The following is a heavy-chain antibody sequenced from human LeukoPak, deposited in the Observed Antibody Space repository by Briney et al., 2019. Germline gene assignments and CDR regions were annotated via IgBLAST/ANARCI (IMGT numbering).Heavy chain of an antibody. V-gene: IGHV3-23*01. D-gene: IGHD1-1*01. Sequence: HAGGSLRLSCAASGLSFSFYAMSWVRQAPGKGLEWVSSISGGGAGTYYADSVRGRFTISRDNSKNTLYLQMNSLRAEDTALYYCAKDFVRYNIQFDYWGQGALVTVSS. CDR3: AKDFVRYNIQFDY. CDR1: GLSFSFYA. CDR2: ISGGGAGT. J-gene: IGHJ4*02.